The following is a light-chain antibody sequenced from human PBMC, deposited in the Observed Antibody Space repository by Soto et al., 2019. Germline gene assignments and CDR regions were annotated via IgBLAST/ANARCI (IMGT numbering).Light chain of an antibody. CDR3: QSSDSILSGWV. V-gene: IGLV1-40*01. Sequence: QSVLTQAPSVSGAPGQRVSISCTGSSSNNGAGYDVHWYQQLPGTAPKLLIYGNSNRPSGVPDRFSGSKSGTSASLAITGLHAEDEADYYCQSSDSILSGWVFGGGTKVTVL. CDR2: GNS. J-gene: IGLJ3*02. CDR1: SSNNGAGYD.